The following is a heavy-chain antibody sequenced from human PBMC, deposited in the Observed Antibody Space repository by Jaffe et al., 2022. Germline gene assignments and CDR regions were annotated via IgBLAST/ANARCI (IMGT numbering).Heavy chain of an antibody. J-gene: IGHJ4*02. CDR3: ARDPHDYGDYGSQYFDY. V-gene: IGHV1-2*06. CDR2: INPNSGGT. Sequence: QVQLVQSGAEVKKPGASVKVSCKASGYTFTGYYMHWVRQAPGQGLEWMGRINPNSGGTNYAQKFQGRVTMTRDTSISTAYMELSRLRSDDTAVYYCARDPHDYGDYGSQYFDYWGQGTLVTVSS. CDR1: GYTFTGYY. D-gene: IGHD4-17*01.